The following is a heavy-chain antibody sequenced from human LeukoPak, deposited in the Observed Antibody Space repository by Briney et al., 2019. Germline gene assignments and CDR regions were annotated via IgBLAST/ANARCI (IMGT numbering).Heavy chain of an antibody. CDR3: ARIRALGYSSSWYGVPRGWFDP. J-gene: IGHJ5*02. D-gene: IGHD6-13*01. Sequence: ASVKVSCKASGYTFTSYGISWVRQAPGQGLEWVGWTSAYNSNTNYAQKIQGRGTMNTHTSTNTAYMELRSLRSDDTAVYYCARIRALGYSSSWYGVPRGWFDPWGQGTLGTVSS. CDR2: TSAYNSNT. V-gene: IGHV1-18*01. CDR1: GYTFTSYG.